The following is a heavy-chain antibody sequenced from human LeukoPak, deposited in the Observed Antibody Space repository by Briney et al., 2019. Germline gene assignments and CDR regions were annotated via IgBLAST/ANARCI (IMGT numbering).Heavy chain of an antibody. Sequence: TGGSLRLSCAASGCTFSSYSMNWVRQAPGKGLEWVSSISSSSYIYYADSVKGRFTISRDNAKNSLYLQMNSLRAEDTAVYYCARDPYDILTGVDYWGQGTLVTVSS. D-gene: IGHD3-9*01. CDR2: ISSSSYI. CDR3: ARDPYDILTGVDY. CDR1: GCTFSSYS. J-gene: IGHJ4*02. V-gene: IGHV3-21*01.